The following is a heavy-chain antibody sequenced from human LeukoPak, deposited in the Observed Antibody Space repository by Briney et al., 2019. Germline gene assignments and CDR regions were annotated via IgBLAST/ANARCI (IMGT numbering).Heavy chain of an antibody. J-gene: IGHJ5*02. CDR1: GGSISSSSYY. D-gene: IGHD2-8*01. V-gene: IGHV4-39*07. CDR2: IYYSGST. Sequence: SSETLSLTCTVSGGSISSSSYYWGWIRQPPGKGLEWIGSIYYSGSTYYNPSLKSRVTISVDTSKNQFSLKLSSVTAADTAVYYCARDLLNCTNGVCYRSFDPWGQGTLVTVSS. CDR3: ARDLLNCTNGVCYRSFDP.